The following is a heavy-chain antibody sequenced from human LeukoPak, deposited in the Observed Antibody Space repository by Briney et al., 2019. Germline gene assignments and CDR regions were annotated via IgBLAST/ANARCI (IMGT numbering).Heavy chain of an antibody. CDR1: GYNFTDYY. D-gene: IGHD3-22*01. CDR2: INPNSGDT. CDR3: ARDHDSSGRTDDAFDI. J-gene: IGHJ3*02. Sequence: ASVKVSCKASGYNFTDYYIHWVRQAPGQGLEWMGRINPNSGDTNYAQRLQGRVTMARGASISTAYMELSRLTSDDTAVYFCARDHDSSGRTDDAFDIWGQGTMVTVSS. V-gene: IGHV1-2*06.